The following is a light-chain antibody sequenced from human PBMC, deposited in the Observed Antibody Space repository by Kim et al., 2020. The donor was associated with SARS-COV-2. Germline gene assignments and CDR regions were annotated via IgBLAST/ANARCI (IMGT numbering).Light chain of an antibody. CDR3: SSYTSSSTLV. J-gene: IGLJ2*01. CDR2: DVS. CDR1: SSDVVGYSD. V-gene: IGLV2-14*03. Sequence: IPNACTGTSSDVVGYSDMPWHLHRPVKAPKLMIYDVSNRPSGVSNRFSGSKSGNTASLTISGLQAEDEADYYCSSYTSSSTLVFGGGTKVTVL.